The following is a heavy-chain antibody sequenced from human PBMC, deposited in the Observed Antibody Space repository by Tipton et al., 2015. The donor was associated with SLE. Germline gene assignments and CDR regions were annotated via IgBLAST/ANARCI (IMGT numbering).Heavy chain of an antibody. J-gene: IGHJ1*01. D-gene: IGHD3-3*01. CDR1: GGSISRSSYY. CDR2: IYGSGNT. CDR3: ARLPRTGDFWSGYYTSEYFQH. Sequence: TLSLTCTVSGGSISRSSYYWSWTRQPAGKGLEWIGYIYGSGNTNYNPSLKSRVTISVDTSKNQFSLKLTSVTAADTAGYYCARLPRTGDFWSGYYTSEYFQHWGQGTLVTVSS. V-gene: IGHV4-61*09.